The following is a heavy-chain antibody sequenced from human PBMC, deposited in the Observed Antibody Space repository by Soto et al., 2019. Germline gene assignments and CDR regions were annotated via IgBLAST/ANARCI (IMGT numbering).Heavy chain of an antibody. Sequence: EVQLLESGGGLVQPGGSLRLSCAASGFTFSSYAMSWVRQAPGKGLEWVSAISGSGGSTYYADSVKGRFTISRDNSKNTLYLPMNSLRAEDTAVYYCAKDVAKEGDAFDIWGQGTMVTVSS. CDR3: AKDVAKEGDAFDI. CDR1: GFTFSSYA. V-gene: IGHV3-23*01. J-gene: IGHJ3*02. CDR2: ISGSGGST. D-gene: IGHD2-15*01.